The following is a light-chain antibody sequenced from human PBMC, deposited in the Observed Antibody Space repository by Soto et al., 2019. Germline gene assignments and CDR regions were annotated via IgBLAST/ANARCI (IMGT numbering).Light chain of an antibody. Sequence: EIVMTQSPATLSVSPGERATLSCRASQSVSSNLAWYQQKPGQAPRLLIYGASTRVAGFPARFSGSGSGTEFTLTLSSLQSEDFAVYYCQQYNNWPPLTFGGGTKVEIK. CDR1: QSVSSN. CDR3: QQYNNWPPLT. CDR2: GAS. J-gene: IGKJ4*01. V-gene: IGKV3-15*01.